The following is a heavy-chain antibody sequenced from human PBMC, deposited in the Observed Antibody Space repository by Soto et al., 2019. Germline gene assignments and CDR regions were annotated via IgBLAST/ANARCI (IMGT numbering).Heavy chain of an antibody. D-gene: IGHD3-10*01. CDR1: GFTFSSYS. V-gene: IGHV3-48*02. CDR2: IGSSSKSTM. Sequence: GGSLRLSCAASGFTFSSYSMNWVRQAPGKGLEWVSYIGSSSKSTMYYTDSVRGRFTISRDNAKNSLYLQMNSLRDEDTAVYYCARDYFGSGNYPDPFDYWGQGTLVTVSS. J-gene: IGHJ4*02. CDR3: ARDYFGSGNYPDPFDY.